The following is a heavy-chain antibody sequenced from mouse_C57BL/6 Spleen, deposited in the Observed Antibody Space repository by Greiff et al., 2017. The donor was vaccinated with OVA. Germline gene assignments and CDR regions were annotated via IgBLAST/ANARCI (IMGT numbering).Heavy chain of an antibody. CDR1: GFAFSSSW. J-gene: IGHJ1*03. D-gene: IGHD3-1*01. V-gene: IGHV1-82*01. CDR3: ARWGLQGYFDV. Sequence: QVQLKESGPELVQPGASVKISCKASGFAFSSSWMNWVQQRPGKGLEWIGRIYPGDGDTNYNGKFKGKVTLNADKSSSTAYMQLSSLTSEDSAVYFCARWGLQGYFDVWGTGTTVTVSS. CDR2: IYPGDGDT.